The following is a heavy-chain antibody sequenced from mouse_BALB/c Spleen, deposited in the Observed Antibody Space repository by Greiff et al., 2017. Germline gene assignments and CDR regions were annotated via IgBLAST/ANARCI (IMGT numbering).Heavy chain of an antibody. Sequence: VQLQQSGAELMKPGASVKMSCKASGYTFTSYWMHWVKQRPGQGLEWIGYINPSTGYTEYNQKFKDKATLTADKSSSTAYMQLSSLTSEDSAVYYCARSGNFDYWGQGTTLTVSS. CDR3: ARSGNFDY. CDR2: INPSTGYT. V-gene: IGHV1S26*01. CDR1: GYTFTSYW. J-gene: IGHJ2*01. D-gene: IGHD1-1*01.